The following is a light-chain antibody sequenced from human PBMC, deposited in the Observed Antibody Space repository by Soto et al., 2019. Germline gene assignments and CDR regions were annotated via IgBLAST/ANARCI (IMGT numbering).Light chain of an antibody. CDR1: QRISSF. CDR2: SVS. V-gene: IGKV1-39*01. J-gene: IGKJ5*01. CDR3: QKSYSTPTN. Sequence: DRQRAQSRACVSACVGGRVTLTCRASQRISSFLNWYQQKPGKAPNLLIYSVSSLQSGVPSRFRGSGSGTDFTLTISSLQPEDFGTYYCQKSYSTPTNFGQGTQLEIK.